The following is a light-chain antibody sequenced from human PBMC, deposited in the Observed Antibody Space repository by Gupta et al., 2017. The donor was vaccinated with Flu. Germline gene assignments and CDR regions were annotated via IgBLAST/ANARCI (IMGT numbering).Light chain of an antibody. CDR2: GAS. CDR1: ESVSSNS. J-gene: IGKJ1*01. V-gene: IGKV3-20*01. CDR3: QQYGSSPET. Sequence: EIVLTQSPGTLSLSPGERATLSCRASESVSSNSLAWYQQKRGQPPRLLVFGASSRAAGVPDRFSGSGSGRDFTLTVTRLETEDFAVYYCQQYGSSPETFGQGTKV.